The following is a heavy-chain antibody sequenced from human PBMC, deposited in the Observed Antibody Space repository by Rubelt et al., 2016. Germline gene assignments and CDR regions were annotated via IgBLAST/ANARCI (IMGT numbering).Heavy chain of an antibody. D-gene: IGHD2-15*01. Sequence: GRFTISRDNAKNSLYLQMNSLRAEDTAVYYCARVNVHCSGGSCYSMAAWYFDLWGRGTLVTVSS. V-gene: IGHV3-11*01. J-gene: IGHJ2*01. CDR3: ARVNVHCSGGSCYSMAAWYFDL.